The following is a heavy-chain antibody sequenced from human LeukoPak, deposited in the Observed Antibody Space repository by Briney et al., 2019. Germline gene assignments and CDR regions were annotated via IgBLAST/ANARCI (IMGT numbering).Heavy chain of an antibody. Sequence: GGSLRLSCAASGFTFADYAMHWVRQAPGRGLEWVSLISWSGDNIYYSDSVKGRFTISRDNSKNSLYLQMNSLRPEDTAVYYCATMDTRYMDVWGKGTTVTISS. D-gene: IGHD4/OR15-4a*01. CDR1: GFTFADYA. J-gene: IGHJ6*03. CDR2: ISWSGDNI. CDR3: ATMDTRYMDV. V-gene: IGHV3-43*01.